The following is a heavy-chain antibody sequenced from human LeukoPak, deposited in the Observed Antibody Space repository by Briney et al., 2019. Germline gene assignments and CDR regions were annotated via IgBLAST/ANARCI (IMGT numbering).Heavy chain of an antibody. CDR3: AQWSRYFDY. CDR1: GFTFEDYG. V-gene: IGHV3-20*04. Sequence: GGSLRLSCAASGFTFEDYGMSWVRQTPGKGLEWVSGIIWSGGSTGYADSVKGRFTISRDNAKKSLYLQMNSLRAEDTALYFCAQWSRYFDYWGQGTLVTVSS. CDR2: IIWSGGST. D-gene: IGHD1-26*01. J-gene: IGHJ4*02.